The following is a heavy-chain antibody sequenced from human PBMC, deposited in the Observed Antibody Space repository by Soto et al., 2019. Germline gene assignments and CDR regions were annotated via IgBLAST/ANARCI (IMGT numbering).Heavy chain of an antibody. CDR1: GFTFSNAW. V-gene: IGHV3-15*01. J-gene: IGHJ4*02. CDR3: TTDPPVSSSWYDY. D-gene: IGHD6-13*01. Sequence: GGSLRLSCAASGFTFSNAWMSWVRQAPGKGLEWVGRIKSKTDGGTTDYAAPVKGRFTISRDDSKNTLYLQMNSLKTEDTAVYYCTTDPPVSSSWYDYWGQGTLVTVSS. CDR2: IKSKTDGGTT.